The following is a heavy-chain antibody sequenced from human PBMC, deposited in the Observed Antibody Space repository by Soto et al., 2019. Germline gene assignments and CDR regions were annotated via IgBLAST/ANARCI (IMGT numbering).Heavy chain of an antibody. Sequence: QVQLQQWGAGLLKPSETLSLTCAVYGGSFSGYYWSWIRQPPGKGLEWIGEINHSGSTNYNPSLKSRVTISVDTSKNQFSLKLSSVTAADTAVYYCATGYCRGGSCRVPGYWGQGTLVTVSS. V-gene: IGHV4-34*01. CDR1: GGSFSGYY. CDR2: INHSGST. D-gene: IGHD2-15*01. CDR3: ATGYCRGGSCRVPGY. J-gene: IGHJ4*02.